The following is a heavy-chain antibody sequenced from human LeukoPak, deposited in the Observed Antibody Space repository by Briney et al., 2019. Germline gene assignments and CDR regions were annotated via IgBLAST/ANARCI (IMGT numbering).Heavy chain of an antibody. CDR3: ATVEAVAAPMNWFDP. V-gene: IGHV1-24*01. D-gene: IGHD6-19*01. J-gene: IGHJ5*02. CDR1: GYTLTELS. CDR2: FDPEDGET. Sequence: ASVKVSCKVSGYTLTELSMHWVRQAPGKGLEWMGGFDPEDGETIYAQKFQGRVTMTEDTSTDTAYMELSSLRPEDTAVYYCATVEAVAAPMNWFDPWGQGTLVTVSS.